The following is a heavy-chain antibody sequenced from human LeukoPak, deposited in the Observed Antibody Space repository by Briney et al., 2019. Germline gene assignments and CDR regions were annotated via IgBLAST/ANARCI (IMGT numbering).Heavy chain of an antibody. V-gene: IGHV1-2*02. CDR1: GYTFTEHY. CDR3: ARQAATGAWLDP. CDR2: IKPNPGGT. J-gene: IGHJ5*02. D-gene: IGHD6-25*01. Sequence: ASVKVSCKASGYTFTEHYMHWVRQAPGQGFEWMGWIKPNPGGTHYAQKFQGRVTMTTDTSISTAYMELSSLTSDDTAVYYCARQAATGAWLDPWGQGTLVTVSS.